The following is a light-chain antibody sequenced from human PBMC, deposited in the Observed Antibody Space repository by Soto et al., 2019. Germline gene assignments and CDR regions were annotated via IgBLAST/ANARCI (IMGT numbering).Light chain of an antibody. CDR3: LHFNGFPLT. CDR2: SAS. CDR1: QGISRL. V-gene: IGKV1-9*01. J-gene: IGKJ4*01. Sequence: IQLTQSPSFLSASVGDRVTITCRASQGISRLLTWYQQKPGKAPKLLSYSASTLQSGDPSRFNGGESGTELTHTILCQQPEECATYYCLHFNGFPLTFGGGTKVEAK.